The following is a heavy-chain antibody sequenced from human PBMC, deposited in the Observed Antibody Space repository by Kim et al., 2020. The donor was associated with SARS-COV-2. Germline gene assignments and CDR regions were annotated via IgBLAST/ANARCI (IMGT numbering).Heavy chain of an antibody. Sequence: SQTLSLTCAISGDSVSSNSAAWNWIRQSPSRGLEWLGRTYYRSKWYNDYAVSVKSRITINPDTSKNQFSLQLNSVTPEDTAVYYCARVTTRYCSGGSCYFFDYWGQGTLVTVSS. J-gene: IGHJ4*02. V-gene: IGHV6-1*01. D-gene: IGHD2-15*01. CDR2: TYYRSKWYN. CDR3: ARVTTRYCSGGSCYFFDY. CDR1: GDSVSSNSAA.